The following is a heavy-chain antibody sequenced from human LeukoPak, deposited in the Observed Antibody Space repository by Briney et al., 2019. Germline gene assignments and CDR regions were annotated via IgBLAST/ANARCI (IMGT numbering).Heavy chain of an antibody. Sequence: SETLSLTCTVSGGPIYSYYWSWIRQTAGKGLEWIGRLYPGVSTNYNPSLKSRVTMSVDTSKNQFALKLSAVTAADTAVYYCARLKFYDSTGYSPGHYMGVWGKGTTVTVSS. D-gene: IGHD3-22*01. V-gene: IGHV4-4*07. CDR2: LYPGVST. J-gene: IGHJ6*03. CDR1: GGPIYSYY. CDR3: ARLKFYDSTGYSPGHYMGV.